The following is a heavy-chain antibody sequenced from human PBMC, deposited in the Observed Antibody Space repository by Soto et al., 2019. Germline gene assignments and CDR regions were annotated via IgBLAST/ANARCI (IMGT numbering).Heavy chain of an antibody. V-gene: IGHV2-5*02. D-gene: IGHD6-13*01. J-gene: IGHJ4*02. CDR3: AHRGIPRSRYSSSWSFDY. CDR2: IYWDDDK. CDR1: GFSLSTSGVG. Sequence: SGPTLVKPTQTLTLTCTFSGFSLSTSGVGVGWIRQPPGKALEWLALIYWDDDKRYSPSLKSRLTITKDTSKNQVVLTMTNMDPVDTATYYCAHRGIPRSRYSSSWSFDYWGQGTLVTVSS.